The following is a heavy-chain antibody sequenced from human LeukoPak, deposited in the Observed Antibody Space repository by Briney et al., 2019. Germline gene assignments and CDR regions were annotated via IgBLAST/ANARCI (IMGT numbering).Heavy chain of an antibody. CDR1: GFTFRNYV. Sequence: GGSLRLSCAASGFTFRNYVIHWVRQAPGKGLEWVAVTSSDLNVKLYADSVKGRFTISRDNSRSTLYLQMNSLRSEDTAIYYCAREGYYGSGSPPSLYFDYWGQGTLVTVSS. V-gene: IGHV3-30-3*01. CDR2: TSSDLNVK. D-gene: IGHD3-10*01. J-gene: IGHJ4*02. CDR3: AREGYYGSGSPPSLYFDY.